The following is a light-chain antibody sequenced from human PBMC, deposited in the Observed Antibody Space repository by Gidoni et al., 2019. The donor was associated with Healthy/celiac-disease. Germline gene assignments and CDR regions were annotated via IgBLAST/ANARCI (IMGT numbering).Light chain of an antibody. V-gene: IGKV1-39*01. CDR2: AAS. Sequence: IQMSQSPSSLSASVGDRVTITFRASQSISSYLNWDQQKPGKAPKLLIYAASSLQSGVPSRFSGSGSGTDFTLTISSLQPEDFATYYCQQSYSTPPTFGQGTKVEIK. CDR1: QSISSY. CDR3: QQSYSTPPT. J-gene: IGKJ1*01.